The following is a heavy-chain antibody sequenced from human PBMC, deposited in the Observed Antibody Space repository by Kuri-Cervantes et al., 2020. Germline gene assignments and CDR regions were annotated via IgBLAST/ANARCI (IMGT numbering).Heavy chain of an antibody. V-gene: IGHV3-30-3*01. CDR3: GSIDYGDPRGAFDI. J-gene: IGHJ3*02. CDR2: ISYDGSNK. CDR1: GFTFSSYW. D-gene: IGHD4-17*01. Sequence: GGSLRLSCAASGFTFSSYWMNWVRQAPGKGLEWVAVISYDGSNKYYADSVKGRFTISRDNSKNTLYLQMNSLRAEDTAVYYCGSIDYGDPRGAFDIWGQGTMVTVSS.